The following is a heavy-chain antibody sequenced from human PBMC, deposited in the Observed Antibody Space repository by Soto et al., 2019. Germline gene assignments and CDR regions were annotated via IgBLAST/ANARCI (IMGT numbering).Heavy chain of an antibody. Sequence: GGSLRLSCAASGFTFSSYSMSWVRQAPGKGLEWVSAISGSGGSTYYADSVKRRFTISRDNSKNTLYLQMNSLRAEDTAVYYCAKDKYGPPGGWFDPWGQGILVTVSS. V-gene: IGHV3-23*01. CDR1: GFTFSSYS. D-gene: IGHD3-16*01. J-gene: IGHJ5*02. CDR3: AKDKYGPPGGWFDP. CDR2: ISGSGGST.